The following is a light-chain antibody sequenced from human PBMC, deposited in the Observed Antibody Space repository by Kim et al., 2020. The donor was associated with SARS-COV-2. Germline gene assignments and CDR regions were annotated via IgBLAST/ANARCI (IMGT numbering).Light chain of an antibody. V-gene: IGLV1-51*01. Sequence: QSVLTQPPSVSAAPGQKVSISCSGSKSIIENNFISWYQHVPGTAPKLLIYDNDQRPSGIPDRFSGSNSGTSATLDITGLQTGDEAFYFCGTWDVSSVVFGGGTQLTVL. J-gene: IGLJ2*01. CDR3: GTWDVSSVV. CDR1: KSIIENNF. CDR2: DND.